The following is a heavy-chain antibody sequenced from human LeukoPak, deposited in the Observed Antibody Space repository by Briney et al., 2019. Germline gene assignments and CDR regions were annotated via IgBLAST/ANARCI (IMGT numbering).Heavy chain of an antibody. CDR1: GGSFSGYY. CDR3: ARRGRPSLLNAFDI. V-gene: IGHV4-34*01. Sequence: SETLSLTCAVYGGSFSGYYWSWIRQPPGKGLEWIGEINHSGSTNYNPSLKSRVTISVGTSKNQFSLKLSSVTAADTAVYYCARRGRPSLLNAFDIWGQGTMVTVSS. J-gene: IGHJ3*02. D-gene: IGHD3-16*01. CDR2: INHSGST.